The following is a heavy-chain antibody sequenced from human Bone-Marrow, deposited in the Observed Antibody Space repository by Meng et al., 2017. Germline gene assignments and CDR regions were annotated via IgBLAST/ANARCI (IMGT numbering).Heavy chain of an antibody. Sequence: GESLKISCAASGFTFSSYAMHWVRQAPGKGLEWVAVISYDGSNKYYADSVKGRFTISRDNSKNTLYLQMNSLRAEDTAVYYCARCRRWGWYGGCYFDYWGQGKLVNGAS. D-gene: IGHD6-19*01. CDR3: ARCRRWGWYGGCYFDY. CDR1: GFTFSSYA. J-gene: IGHJ4*02. V-gene: IGHV3-30*01. CDR2: ISYDGSNK.